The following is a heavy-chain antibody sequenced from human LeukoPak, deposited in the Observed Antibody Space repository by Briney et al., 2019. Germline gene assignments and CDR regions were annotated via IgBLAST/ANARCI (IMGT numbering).Heavy chain of an antibody. CDR3: ARGRNQWLIPDGYLQE. Sequence: GAAVTVSCKASGYTFTNYGVNWVRHAPGQGLEWGGWISAYSGDTEYAQKFQGRVTMSTDSSTNTVYLEVRDLKSDDTAIYYCARGRNQWLIPDGYLQEWGQGTLVTVSS. J-gene: IGHJ1*01. D-gene: IGHD6-19*01. CDR1: GYTFTNYG. CDR2: ISAYSGDT. V-gene: IGHV1-18*01.